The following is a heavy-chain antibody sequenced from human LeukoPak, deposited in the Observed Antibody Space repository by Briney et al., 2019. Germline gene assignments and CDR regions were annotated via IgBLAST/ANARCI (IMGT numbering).Heavy chain of an antibody. CDR3: ASQPYYFDSSGYYDY. V-gene: IGHV1-2*02. Sequence: GASVKVSCKASGYSFADYYMHWVRQAPGQGLEGMGWIKPNSGDTRSAQKFQGRVIMTRDTSTGTAYMELSSLRYDDTAVYYCASQPYYFDSSGYYDYWGQGTLVTVSS. J-gene: IGHJ4*02. CDR2: IKPNSGDT. D-gene: IGHD3-22*01. CDR1: GYSFADYY.